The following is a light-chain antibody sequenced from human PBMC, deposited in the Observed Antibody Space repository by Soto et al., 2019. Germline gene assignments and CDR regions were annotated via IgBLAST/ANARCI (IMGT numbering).Light chain of an antibody. V-gene: IGLV2-14*01. CDR1: SSDVGGYNY. J-gene: IGLJ1*01. CDR3: SSYTSSSSGV. CDR2: DVS. Sequence: QSVLTQPASVSGSPGQSITISCTGTSSDVGGYNYVSWYQQHPGKAPKLMIYDVSNRPSGVSNRFSGSKSGNTASLTISGLQAEEGADSYCSSYTSSSSGVFGTGTKVTVL.